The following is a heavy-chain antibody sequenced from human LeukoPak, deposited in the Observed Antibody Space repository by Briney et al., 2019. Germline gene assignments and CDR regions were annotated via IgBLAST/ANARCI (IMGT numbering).Heavy chain of an antibody. CDR2: ISGSDST. D-gene: IGHD3-10*01. CDR1: GFTFSSYA. Sequence: GGSLRLSCAASGFTFSSYAMSWVRQAPGKGLEWVSAISGSDSTYYSDSVTGRFTISRDNSKNTLYLQMNSLRAEDTAVYYCAKDSPYAYYGSGSYWDYWGQGTLVTVSS. V-gene: IGHV3-23*01. CDR3: AKDSPYAYYGSGSYWDY. J-gene: IGHJ4*02.